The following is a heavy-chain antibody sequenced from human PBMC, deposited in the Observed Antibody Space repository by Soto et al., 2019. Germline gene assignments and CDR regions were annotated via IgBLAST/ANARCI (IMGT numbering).Heavy chain of an antibody. CDR3: ARRFFDYYDSSGYYYGAYWFDP. D-gene: IGHD3-22*01. Sequence: SEILSLTCTVDGGSFSGYYWSWIRQPPGKGLEWIGEINHSGSTNYNPSLKSRVTISVDTSKNQFSLKLSSVTAADTAVYYCARRFFDYYDSSGYYYGAYWFDPWGQGTLVTVSS. J-gene: IGHJ5*02. V-gene: IGHV4-34*01. CDR2: INHSGST. CDR1: GGSFSGYY.